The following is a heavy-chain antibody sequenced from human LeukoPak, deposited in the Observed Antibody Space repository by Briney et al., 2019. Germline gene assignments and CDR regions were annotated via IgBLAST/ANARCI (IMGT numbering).Heavy chain of an antibody. CDR2: ISAYNGNT. CDR3: ARDYGSPHLGYCSGGSCYSGVDFDY. V-gene: IGHV1-18*01. D-gene: IGHD2-15*01. Sequence: ASVKVSCKASGYTFTSYGISWVRQAPGQGLEWMGWISAYNGNTNYAQKLQGRVTMTTDTSTSTAYMELRSLRSDDTAVYYCARDYGSPHLGYCSGGSCYSGVDFDYWGQGTLVTVSS. CDR1: GYTFTSYG. J-gene: IGHJ4*02.